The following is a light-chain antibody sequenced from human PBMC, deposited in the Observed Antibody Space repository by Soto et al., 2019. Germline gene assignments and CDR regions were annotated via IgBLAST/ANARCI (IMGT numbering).Light chain of an antibody. CDR1: QSVSNN. V-gene: IGKV3-15*01. CDR2: GAS. CDR3: HQYNNWWT. Sequence: EIVMTQSPATLSVSPGERATLSCRASQSVSNNLAWYQKKPCQARRLLIYGASTRATGIPARFSGSGSGTEFTLTISSLQSEDFAVYYCHQYNNWWTFGQGNKVEIK. J-gene: IGKJ1*01.